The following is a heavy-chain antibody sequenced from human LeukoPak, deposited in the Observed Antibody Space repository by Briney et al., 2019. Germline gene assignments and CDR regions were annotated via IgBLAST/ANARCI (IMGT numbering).Heavy chain of an antibody. CDR3: VQTTGWPGFDY. CDR1: GVSINRFY. Sequence: SETLCLTCTTSGVSINRFYWSWVRQPPGKGLEWIGNIYSDVTTYFNPSLKSGVTISVDTSKNQFSPNLTSVTAADTAMYYCVQTTGWPGFDYWGQGTPVTVSS. CDR2: IYSDVTT. D-gene: IGHD1-1*01. V-gene: IGHV4-4*09. J-gene: IGHJ4*02.